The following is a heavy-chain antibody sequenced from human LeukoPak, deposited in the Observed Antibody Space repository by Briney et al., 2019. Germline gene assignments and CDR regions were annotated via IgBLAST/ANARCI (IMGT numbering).Heavy chain of an antibody. CDR1: GYTFTGNY. D-gene: IGHD6-19*01. Sequence: ASVKVSCKASGYTFTGNYMHWVRQAPGQGLEWMGWINPNSGGANYAQKFQGRVTMTRDTSISTAYMELSRLRSDDTAVYYCARDGCSSGWPEYWGQGTLVTVSS. J-gene: IGHJ4*02. CDR2: INPNSGGA. V-gene: IGHV1-2*02. CDR3: ARDGCSSGWPEY.